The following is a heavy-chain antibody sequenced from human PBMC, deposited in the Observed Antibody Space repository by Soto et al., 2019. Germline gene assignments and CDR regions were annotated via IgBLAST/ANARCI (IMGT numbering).Heavy chain of an antibody. Sequence: ASVKVSCKASGGTFSSYAISWVRQAPGQGLEWMGGIIPIFGTANYAQKFQGRVTITADESTSTAYMELSSLRSEDTAVYYCAIPPVPGTTYTDAFDIWGQGTMVTV. V-gene: IGHV1-69*13. CDR3: AIPPVPGTTYTDAFDI. J-gene: IGHJ3*02. CDR2: IIPIFGTA. CDR1: GGTFSSYA. D-gene: IGHD1-7*01.